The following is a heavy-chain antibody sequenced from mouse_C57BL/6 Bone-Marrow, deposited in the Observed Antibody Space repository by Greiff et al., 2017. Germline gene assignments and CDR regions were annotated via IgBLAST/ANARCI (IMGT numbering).Heavy chain of an antibody. CDR3: ARSRAWFAY. CDR1: GYAFTNYL. CDR2: LNPGSGGT. Sequence: QVQLQQSGAELVRPGTSVKVSCKASGYAFTNYLIEWVKQRPGQGLEWIGVLNPGSGGTNYNEKFKGKATLTADKSSSTAYMQLSSLTSEDSAVYFCARSRAWFAYWGQGTLVTVSA. J-gene: IGHJ3*01. V-gene: IGHV1-54*01.